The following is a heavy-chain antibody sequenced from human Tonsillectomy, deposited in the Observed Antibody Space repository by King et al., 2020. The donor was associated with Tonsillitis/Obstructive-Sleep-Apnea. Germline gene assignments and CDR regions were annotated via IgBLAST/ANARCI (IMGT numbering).Heavy chain of an antibody. J-gene: IGHJ4*02. V-gene: IGHV3-33*01. CDR1: GFTFSTYG. D-gene: IGHD7-27*01. CDR3: ATEPTGDSRNF. CDR2: IWYDGSNK. Sequence: QLVQSGGGVVQPGRSLRLSCAASGFTFSTYGMHWVRQAPGKGLEWVAVIWYDGSNKHYADSVKGRFTISRDNSKNMVYLQMNSLRAEDTALYYCATEPTGDSRNFWGQGTLVTVSS.